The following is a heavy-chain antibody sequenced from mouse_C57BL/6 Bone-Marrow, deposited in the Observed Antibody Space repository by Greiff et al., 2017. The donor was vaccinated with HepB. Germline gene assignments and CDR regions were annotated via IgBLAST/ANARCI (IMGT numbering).Heavy chain of an antibody. D-gene: IGHD2-4*01. J-gene: IGHJ4*01. CDR1: GYTFTDYY. CDR3: ASDYDPAMDY. V-gene: IGHV1-76*01. CDR2: IYPGSGNT. Sequence: QVQLQQSGAELVRPGASVKLSCKASGYTFTDYYINWVKQRPGQGLEWIARIYPGSGNTYYNEKFKGKATLTAEKSSSTAYMQLSSLTSEDSAVYFCASDYDPAMDYWGQGTSVTVSS.